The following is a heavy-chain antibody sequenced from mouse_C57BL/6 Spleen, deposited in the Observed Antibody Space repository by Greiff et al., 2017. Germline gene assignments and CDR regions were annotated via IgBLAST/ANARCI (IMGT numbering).Heavy chain of an antibody. J-gene: IGHJ4*01. V-gene: IGHV1-39*01. CDR2: INPNYGTT. CDR1: GYSFTDYN. Sequence: EVKLMESGPELVKPGASVKISCKASGYSFTDYNMNWVKQSNGKSLEWIGVINPNYGTTSYNQKFKGKATLTVDQSSSTAYMQLNSLTSEDSAVYYCAKTAQATWNAMDYWGQGTSVTVSS. CDR3: AKTAQATWNAMDY. D-gene: IGHD3-2*02.